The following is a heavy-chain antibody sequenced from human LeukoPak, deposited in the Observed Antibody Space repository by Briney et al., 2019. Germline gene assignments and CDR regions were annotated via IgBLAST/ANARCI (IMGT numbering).Heavy chain of an antibody. CDR3: ARDLLNEGNHLDY. Sequence: SETLSLTCTVSGVSISSGDYYWSWIRQPPGKGLEWIGYIYYSGSTYYNPSLKSRVTISVDTSKNQFSLKLSSVTAADTAVYYCARDLLNEGNHLDYWGQGTLVTVSS. V-gene: IGHV4-30-4*01. CDR1: GVSISSGDYY. J-gene: IGHJ4*02. CDR2: IYYSGST. D-gene: IGHD4-23*01.